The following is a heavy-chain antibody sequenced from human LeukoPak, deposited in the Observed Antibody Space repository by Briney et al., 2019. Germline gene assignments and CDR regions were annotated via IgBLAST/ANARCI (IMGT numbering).Heavy chain of an antibody. Sequence: SETLSLTCAVSGYSISSGYYWGWIRQPPGKGLEWIGSIYHSGSTYYNPSLESRVTISVDTSKNQFSLKLSSVTAADTAVYYCARLRRDFWSGYLNWFDPWGQGTLVTVSS. D-gene: IGHD3-3*01. CDR2: IYHSGST. CDR1: GYSISSGYY. J-gene: IGHJ5*02. V-gene: IGHV4-38-2*01. CDR3: ARLRRDFWSGYLNWFDP.